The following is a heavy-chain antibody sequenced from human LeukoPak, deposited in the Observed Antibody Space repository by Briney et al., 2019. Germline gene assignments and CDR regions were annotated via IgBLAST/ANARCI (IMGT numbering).Heavy chain of an antibody. Sequence: GGSLRLSCAASGFTFSSYGMHWVRQAPGKGLEWVAAIWYDGSNKYYADSVKGRFTISRDNSKNTLYLQMNSLRAEDTAVYYCARGSSIVVVVAALAYWGQGTLVTVSS. J-gene: IGHJ4*02. V-gene: IGHV3-33*01. D-gene: IGHD2-15*01. CDR3: ARGSSIVVVVAALAY. CDR1: GFTFSSYG. CDR2: IWYDGSNK.